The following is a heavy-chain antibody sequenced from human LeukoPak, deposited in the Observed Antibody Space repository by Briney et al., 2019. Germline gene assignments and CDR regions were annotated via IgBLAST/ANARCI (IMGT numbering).Heavy chain of an antibody. CDR1: GGSISSYY. J-gene: IGHJ6*02. Sequence: SETLSLTCTVSGGSISSYYWSWIRQPPGKGLERIGYIYYSGSTNYNPSLKGRVTISVDTSKNQFSLKLSSVTAADTAVYYCARGRWELLLDYYYGMDVWGQGTTVTVSS. D-gene: IGHD1-26*01. CDR2: IYYSGST. V-gene: IGHV4-59*01. CDR3: ARGRWELLLDYYYGMDV.